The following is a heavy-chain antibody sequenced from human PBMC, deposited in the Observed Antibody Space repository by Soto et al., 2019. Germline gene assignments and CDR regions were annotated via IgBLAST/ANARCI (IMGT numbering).Heavy chain of an antibody. Sequence: LRLSCAASGFTFGSYAMHWVRQAPGKGLEWVAVISYDGSNKYYADSVKGRFTISRDNSKNTLYLQMNSLRAEETGVYYCARDPDSSGYYVFDYWGQGTLVTVS. CDR1: GFTFGSYA. D-gene: IGHD3-22*01. J-gene: IGHJ4*01. CDR2: ISYDGSNK. CDR3: ARDPDSSGYYVFDY. V-gene: IGHV3-30-3*01.